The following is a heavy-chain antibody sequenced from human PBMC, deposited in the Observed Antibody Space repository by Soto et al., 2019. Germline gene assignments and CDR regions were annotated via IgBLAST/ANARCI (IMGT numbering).Heavy chain of an antibody. D-gene: IGHD2-8*02. J-gene: IGHJ4*02. Sequence: SETLSLTCNVSGGSVSGYHWSRIRQPPGKGLEWIGYINNNGNTDYSPSLESRVTISVDTSKNQISLNLTSVTAADTAVYYCARDKITGLFDYWGQGTLVTVSS. V-gene: IGHV4-59*02. CDR1: GGSVSGYH. CDR2: INNNGNT. CDR3: ARDKITGLFDY.